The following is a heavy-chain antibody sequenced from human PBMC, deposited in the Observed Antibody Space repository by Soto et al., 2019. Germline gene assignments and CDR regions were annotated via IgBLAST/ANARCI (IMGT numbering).Heavy chain of an antibody. D-gene: IGHD5-18*01. CDR1: GGTFNSHT. V-gene: IGHV1-69*08. CDR2: IIPTLDIV. CDR3: ARDERGYNYVSDYGLDV. J-gene: IGHJ6*02. Sequence: QVQLVRSGAELKKPGSSVKVSCEASGGTFNSHTIIAWVRQAPGQGPEWMGRIIPTLDIVDYAQKFQDRVTITADRPTNTAFMELRSLVSEDTAVYYCARDERGYNYVSDYGLDVWGQGTTVTVS.